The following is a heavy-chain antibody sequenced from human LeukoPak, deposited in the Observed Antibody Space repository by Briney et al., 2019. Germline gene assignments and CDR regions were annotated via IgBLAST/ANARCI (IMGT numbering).Heavy chain of an antibody. V-gene: IGHV3-11*04. CDR1: GFTLSDSY. CDR3: ARGWWNYVS. CDR2: ISGSGTIM. D-gene: IGHD1-7*01. J-gene: IGHJ4*02. Sequence: PGGSLRLSCAASGFTLSDSYMTWIRQAPGKGLEWVSYISGSGTIMYYADSVKGRFTISRDNAKNSLFLQMNSLRAEDTAVYYCARGWWNYVSWGQGTLVTVSS.